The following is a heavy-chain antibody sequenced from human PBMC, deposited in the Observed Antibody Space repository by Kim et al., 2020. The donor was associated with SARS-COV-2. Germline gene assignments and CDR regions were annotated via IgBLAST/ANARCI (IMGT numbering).Heavy chain of an antibody. CDR2: IWYDGSNK. D-gene: IGHD6-6*01. Sequence: GGSLRLSCAATGSTFSSYGMHWVRQAPGKGLEWVAVIWYDGSNKYYADSVKGRFTISRDNSKNTLYLQMNSLRAEDTAVYYCARDSTGHSSSSDAFDIWGQETMVTVSS. CDR3: ARDSTGHSSSSDAFDI. J-gene: IGHJ3*02. V-gene: IGHV3-33*01. CDR1: GSTFSSYG.